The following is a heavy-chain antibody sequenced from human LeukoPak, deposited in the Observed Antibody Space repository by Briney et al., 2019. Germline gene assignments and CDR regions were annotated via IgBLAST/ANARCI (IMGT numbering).Heavy chain of an antibody. V-gene: IGHV4-34*01. CDR3: ADVRGVIHPRFDY. CDR2: INHSGST. D-gene: IGHD3-10*01. Sequence: SETLSLTCAVYGGSFSGYYWSWIRQPPGKGLEWIGEINHSGSTNYNPSLKSRVTISVDTSKNQFSLKLSSVTAADTAVYYCADVRGVIHPRFDYWGQGTLVIVSS. CDR1: GGSFSGYY. J-gene: IGHJ4*02.